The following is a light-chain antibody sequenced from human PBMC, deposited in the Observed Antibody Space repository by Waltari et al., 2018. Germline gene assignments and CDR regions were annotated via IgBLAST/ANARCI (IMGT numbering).Light chain of an antibody. J-gene: IGLJ3*02. CDR3: SSYTSSSTLV. CDR2: DVN. CDR1: GSAVGGSRY. V-gene: IGLV2-14*03. Sequence: QSALTQPASSSPSPGPWSTISCTGAGSAVGGSRYVPWYQQYPDKAPTLMVYDVNRRPSGVSNRFSGSKSGNTASLTISGLQAEDEADYYCSSYTSSSTLVFGRGTKLTVL.